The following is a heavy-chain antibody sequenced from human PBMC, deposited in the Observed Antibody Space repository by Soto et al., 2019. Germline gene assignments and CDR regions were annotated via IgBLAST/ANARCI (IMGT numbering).Heavy chain of an antibody. V-gene: IGHV4-59*08. D-gene: IGHD4-17*01. Sequence: SETLSLTCTVSGGSISSYYWSWIRQPPGKGLEWIGYIYYSGSTNYNPSLKSRVTISVDTSKNQFSLKLSSVTAADTAVYYCARHPHPDYGDFAFDYWGQGTLVTVSS. CDR3: ARHPHPDYGDFAFDY. CDR1: GGSISSYY. J-gene: IGHJ4*02. CDR2: IYYSGST.